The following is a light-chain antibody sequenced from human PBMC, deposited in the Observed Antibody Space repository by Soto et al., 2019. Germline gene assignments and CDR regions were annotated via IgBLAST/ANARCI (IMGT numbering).Light chain of an antibody. V-gene: IGKV3-20*01. CDR1: QSVSRSY. Sequence: EVVLTQSPGTLSLSPGERATLSCRASQSVSRSYLAWYQQQPGQAPRLLIYDTSTRATGIPDRVNGSGSGTDFTLTISRLEPEDVAVYSCQQYATSQCSFGQGTKVEFK. J-gene: IGKJ2*04. CDR2: DTS. CDR3: QQYATSQCS.